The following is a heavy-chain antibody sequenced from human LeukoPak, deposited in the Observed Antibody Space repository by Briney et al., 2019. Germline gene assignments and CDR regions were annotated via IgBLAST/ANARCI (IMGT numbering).Heavy chain of an antibody. J-gene: IGHJ4*02. CDR3: AKMAYYDGANYFDS. V-gene: IGHV3-23*01. Sequence: GGSLRLSCAASGFTFSSYAMSWVRQAPGKGLEWVSVISGGGGRTYYADSVKGRFTISRDNSKNTLYLQMNSLRAEDTAVYYCAKMAYYDGANYFDSWGQGTLVTVSS. CDR2: ISGGGGRT. D-gene: IGHD3-3*01. CDR1: GFTFSSYA.